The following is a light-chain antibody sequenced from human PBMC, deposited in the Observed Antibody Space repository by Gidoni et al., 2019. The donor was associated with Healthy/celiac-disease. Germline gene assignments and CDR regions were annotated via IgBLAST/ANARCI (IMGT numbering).Light chain of an antibody. J-gene: IGKJ1*01. CDR1: QSVLYSSNNKNY. CDR3: QQYYSTPVT. V-gene: IGKV4-1*01. Sequence: DIVITHSPDSLSVSLSERATINCNSTQSVLYSSNNKNYLAWYQQKPGQPPKLLIYGASTRESGVPARFSGRGSGTDFTLTISSLQAEDLAVYYCQQYYSTPVTFGQGTKVEIK. CDR2: GAS.